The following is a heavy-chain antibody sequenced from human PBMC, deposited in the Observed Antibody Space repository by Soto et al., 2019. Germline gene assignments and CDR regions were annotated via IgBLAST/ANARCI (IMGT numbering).Heavy chain of an antibody. Sequence: QVQLQVSGPGLVKPSETLSLTCTVSGGSISSYYWSWIRQPPGKGLEWIGYIYYSGSTNYNPSLKSRVTISVDTSKNQFSLKLSSVTAADTAVYYCARGRGDTAMAWYYWGQGTLVTVSS. V-gene: IGHV4-59*01. CDR3: ARGRGDTAMAWYY. CDR1: GGSISSYY. D-gene: IGHD5-18*01. J-gene: IGHJ4*02. CDR2: IYYSGST.